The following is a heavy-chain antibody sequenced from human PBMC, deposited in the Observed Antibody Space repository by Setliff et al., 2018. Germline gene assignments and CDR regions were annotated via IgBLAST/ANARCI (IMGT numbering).Heavy chain of an antibody. D-gene: IGHD6-19*01. CDR3: ARTDYSDGRYSMDV. CDR2: INHSGNT. J-gene: IGHJ6*03. Sequence: SETLSLTCAVSGDSISSGNWWSWVRQPPEKGLEWIGEINHSGNTNYNPSLKSRVTISVDKSTNQFSLMLNSVTAADTAVYYCARTDYSDGRYSMDVWGKGTTVTVSS. V-gene: IGHV4-4*02. CDR1: GDSISSGNW.